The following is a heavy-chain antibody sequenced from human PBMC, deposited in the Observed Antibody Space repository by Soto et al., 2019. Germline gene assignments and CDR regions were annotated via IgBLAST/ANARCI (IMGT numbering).Heavy chain of an antibody. J-gene: IGHJ3*02. CDR1: GDSVSSNSAA. CDR2: TYYRSKWCN. V-gene: IGHV6-1*01. D-gene: IGHD3-10*01. Sequence: SQTLSLTCAISGDSVSSNSAAWNWLRQSPSRGLEWLGRTYYRSKWCNDYVVSVKSRITINPDTSKNQFSLQLNSVTPEDTAVYYCARERGVLSEAFDIWGQGTVVTVSS. CDR3: ARERGVLSEAFDI.